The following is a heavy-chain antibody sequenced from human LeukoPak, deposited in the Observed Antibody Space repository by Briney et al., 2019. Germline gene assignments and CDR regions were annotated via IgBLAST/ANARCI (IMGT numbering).Heavy chain of an antibody. CDR3: ARDLVVGDYGDLAY. J-gene: IGHJ4*01. CDR2: IKQDGSEK. D-gene: IGHD4-17*01. Sequence: GGSLRLSCAASGFTFSSYWMSWVCQAPGKGLEWVANIKQDGSEKYYVDSVKGRFTISRDNAKNSLYLQMNSLRAEDTAVYYCARDLVVGDYGDLAYWGQGTLVTVSS. CDR1: GFTFSSYW. V-gene: IGHV3-7*01.